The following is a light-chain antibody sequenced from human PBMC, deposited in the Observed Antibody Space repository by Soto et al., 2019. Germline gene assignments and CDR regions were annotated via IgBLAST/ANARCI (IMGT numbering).Light chain of an antibody. CDR3: SSYTASSTPVI. Sequence: QSVLTQPASVSGSPGQSITISCTGTNSDVGAYKFVSWYQHHPGKAPKLMISEVSNRPSGVSNRFSGSKSGNTASLTISGLRAEDEADYYCSSYTASSTPVILGGGTQLTVL. CDR2: EVS. J-gene: IGLJ2*01. V-gene: IGLV2-14*01. CDR1: NSDVGAYKF.